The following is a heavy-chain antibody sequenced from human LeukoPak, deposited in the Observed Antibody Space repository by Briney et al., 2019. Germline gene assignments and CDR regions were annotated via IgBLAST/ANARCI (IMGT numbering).Heavy chain of an antibody. D-gene: IGHD3-22*01. J-gene: IGHJ4*02. CDR1: GFTFSSYA. CDR2: ISSNGGST. CDR3: ARRGEDYYDSSGSFDY. Sequence: PGGSLRLSCAASGFTFSSYAMHWVRQAPGKGLEYVSAISSNGGSTYYTNSVKGRFTISRDNSKNTLYLQMGSLRAEDMAVYYCARRGEDYYDSSGSFDYWGQGTLVTVSS. V-gene: IGHV3-64*01.